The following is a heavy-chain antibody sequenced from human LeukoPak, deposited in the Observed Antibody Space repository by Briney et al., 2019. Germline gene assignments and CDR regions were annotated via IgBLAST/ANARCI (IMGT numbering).Heavy chain of an antibody. J-gene: IGHJ4*02. Sequence: SQTLSLTCTVSGGSISSGSYYWSWIRQPAGKGLEWIGRIYTSGSTNYNPSLKSRVTISVDTSKNQFSLKLSSVTAADTAVYYCARDQGYGDYDLDYWGLGTLVTVSS. CDR2: IYTSGST. V-gene: IGHV4-61*02. D-gene: IGHD4-17*01. CDR3: ARDQGYGDYDLDY. CDR1: GGSISSGSYY.